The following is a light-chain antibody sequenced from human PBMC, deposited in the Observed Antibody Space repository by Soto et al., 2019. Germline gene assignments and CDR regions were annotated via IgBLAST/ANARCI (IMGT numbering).Light chain of an antibody. Sequence: QSVLTQPASVSGSPGQSITISCTGTSSDVGSYNLVSWYQQHPGKAPKLMIYEVSKRPSGVSNRFSGSKSGNTASLTISGLQAEDEADYYCCSYGGSSTLVFGGGTKVTVL. CDR3: CSYGGSSTLV. CDR1: SSDVGSYNL. J-gene: IGLJ2*01. CDR2: EVS. V-gene: IGLV2-23*02.